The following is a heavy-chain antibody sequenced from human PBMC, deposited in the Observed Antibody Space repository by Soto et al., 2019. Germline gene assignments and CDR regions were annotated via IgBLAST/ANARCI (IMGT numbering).Heavy chain of an antibody. CDR1: GGSISSGGYY. CDR3: ARGIPLQGYCTNGVCYGSVFDY. D-gene: IGHD2-8*01. Sequence: SETLSLTCTVSGGSISSGGYYWSWIRQPPGKGLEWIGYIYYSGSTYYNPSLKSRVTISVDTSKNQFSLKLSSVTAADTAVYYCARGIPLQGYCTNGVCYGSVFDYWGQGTLVTVSS. J-gene: IGHJ4*02. V-gene: IGHV4-30-4*08. CDR2: IYYSGST.